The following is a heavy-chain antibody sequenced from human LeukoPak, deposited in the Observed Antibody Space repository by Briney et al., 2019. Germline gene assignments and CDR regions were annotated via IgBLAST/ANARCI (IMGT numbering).Heavy chain of an antibody. V-gene: IGHV1-46*01. Sequence: ASVKVSCKASGYTFTSYYMQWVRQAPGQGLEWMGIINPSGGSTSYAQKFQGRVTMTRDTSTSTVCMELSSLRSEDTAVYYCARRYYDILTGYPPGYMDVWGKGTTVTVSS. CDR2: INPSGGST. CDR1: GYTFTSYY. J-gene: IGHJ6*03. D-gene: IGHD3-9*01. CDR3: ARRYYDILTGYPPGYMDV.